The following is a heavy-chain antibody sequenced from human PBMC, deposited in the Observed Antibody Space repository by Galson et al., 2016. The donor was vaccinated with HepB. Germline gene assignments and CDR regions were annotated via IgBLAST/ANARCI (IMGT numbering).Heavy chain of an antibody. CDR2: ISAYNGNT. V-gene: IGHV1-18*01. CDR1: GYTFTSYT. Sequence: SVKVSCKASGYTFTSYTVTWVRQAPGQGLEWMGWISAYNGNTNYAQNYQGRVTMTTDTSTSTVYMNLGSLRSADTAVYYCARVGYSDYDSTYYFDYWGQGTLITVSS. D-gene: IGHD5-12*01. J-gene: IGHJ4*02. CDR3: ARVGYSDYDSTYYFDY.